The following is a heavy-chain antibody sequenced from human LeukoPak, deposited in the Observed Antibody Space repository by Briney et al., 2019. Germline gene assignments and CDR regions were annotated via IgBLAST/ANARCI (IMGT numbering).Heavy chain of an antibody. CDR1: GFTFLNAW. V-gene: IGHV3-15*01. CDR2: IKSKTDGGTT. D-gene: IGHD2-8*01. Sequence: GGSLRLSCAASGFTFLNAWMSWVRQAPGKGLEWVGRIKSKTDGGTTDYAAPVKGRFTISRDESKNTLFLQMNSLKTEDTAVYYCTTENVLMVYGRANFDYWGQGTLVTVSS. J-gene: IGHJ4*02. CDR3: TTENVLMVYGRANFDY.